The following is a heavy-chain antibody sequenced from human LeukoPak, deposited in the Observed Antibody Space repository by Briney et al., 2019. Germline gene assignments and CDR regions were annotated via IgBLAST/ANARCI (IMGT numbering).Heavy chain of an antibody. CDR2: ISSRATTI. CDR3: ARDGGSSWYFDY. J-gene: IGHJ4*02. CDR1: GFTFSSYE. V-gene: IGHV3-48*03. Sequence: GGSLRLSCAASGFTFSSYEMNWVRQAPGKGLEWVSSISSRATTIYYPDPVTGRFTISRANATLSLSLQMRSLTAEDTAVYYCARDGGSSWYFDYWGQGTLVTVSS. D-gene: IGHD6-13*01.